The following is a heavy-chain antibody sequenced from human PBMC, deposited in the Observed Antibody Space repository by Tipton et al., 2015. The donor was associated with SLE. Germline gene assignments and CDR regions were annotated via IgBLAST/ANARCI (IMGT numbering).Heavy chain of an antibody. D-gene: IGHD4-17*01. J-gene: IGHJ6*02. CDR1: GGSISSYS. CDR3: ARHYDYYYYGMDV. Sequence: LRLSCTVSGGSISSYSWSWIRQPPTKGLEWIGYIYYSGSTNYNPSLKSRVTMSVDPSKNQFSLKLSSVTAADTAVYYCARHYDYYYYGMDVWDQGP. V-gene: IGHV4-59*08. CDR2: IYYSGST.